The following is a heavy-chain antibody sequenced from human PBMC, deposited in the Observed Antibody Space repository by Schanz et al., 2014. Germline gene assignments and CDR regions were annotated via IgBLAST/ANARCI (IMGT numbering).Heavy chain of an antibody. D-gene: IGHD5-18*01. CDR3: ARGPSQGYSYGHNIGAYYYGMDV. CDR2: ISYDGSLK. J-gene: IGHJ6*02. V-gene: IGHV3-30-3*01. Sequence: QEQLVESGGGAVQPGRSLRLSCAASGFTFSSYAVDWIRQAPGQGLEWVSFISYDGSLKSYLDSVKGRFTISRDNSKNTLFLEMNSLRVEDTAVYYCARGPSQGYSYGHNIGAYYYGMDVWGQGTTVTVSS. CDR1: GFTFSSYA.